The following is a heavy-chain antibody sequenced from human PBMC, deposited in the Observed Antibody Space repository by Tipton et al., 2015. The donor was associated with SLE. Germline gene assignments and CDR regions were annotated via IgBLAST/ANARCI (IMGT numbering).Heavy chain of an antibody. V-gene: IGHV1-18*01. J-gene: IGHJ4*02. Sequence: QSGAEVKKPGASVKVSCKASGYTFTSYAISWVRQAPGQGLEWMGWISSYNGNTNYAQKLQGRVTMTTDTSTSTAYMELRSLRSDDTAVYYCARVEYYDILTGPYYFDYWGQGTLVTVSS. CDR1: GYTFTSYA. CDR3: ARVEYYDILTGPYYFDY. D-gene: IGHD3-9*01. CDR2: ISSYNGNT.